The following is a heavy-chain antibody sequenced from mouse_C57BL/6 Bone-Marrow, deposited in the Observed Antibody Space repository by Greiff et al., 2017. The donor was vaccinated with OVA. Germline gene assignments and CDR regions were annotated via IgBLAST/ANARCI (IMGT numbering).Heavy chain of an antibody. V-gene: IGHV6-6*01. J-gene: IGHJ3*01. CDR2: IRNKANNHAT. CDR1: GFTFSDAW. CDR3: TRPRVPAWFAY. Sequence: EVKLMESGGGLVQPGGSMKLSCAASGFTFSDAWMDWVRQSPEKGLEWVAEIRNKANNHATYYAESVKGRFTISRDDSKSSVYLQMNSLRAEDTGIYYCTRPRVPAWFAYWGQGTLVTVSA.